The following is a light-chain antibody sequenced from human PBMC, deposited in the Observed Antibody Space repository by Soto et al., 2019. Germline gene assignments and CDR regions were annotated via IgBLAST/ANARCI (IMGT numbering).Light chain of an antibody. CDR2: GAS. CDR1: QSVRSN. V-gene: IGKV3-15*01. CDR3: QQYNNWPPYT. J-gene: IGKJ2*01. Sequence: EIVMTQSPATLSVSPGERATLSCRASQSVRSNLAWYQQKPGQAPRLLIYGASTRATGIPARFSGSGSGTEFTLTISSLQSEDFAVYYCQQYNNWPPYTFGQGTTLDI.